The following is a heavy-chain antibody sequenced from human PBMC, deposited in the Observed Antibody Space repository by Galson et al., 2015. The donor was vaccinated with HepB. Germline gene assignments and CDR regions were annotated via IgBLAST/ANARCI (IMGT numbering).Heavy chain of an antibody. CDR1: GYSFANYW. D-gene: IGHD6-13*01. Sequence: QSGAEVKKPGESLKISCKTSGYSFANYWIGWVRQMPGKGLEWMGIIYPGDFDIRYSPSFQGQVTISADKSISTAYLQWSSLKASDTAMYYSATRHIAAGATSDFWGQGTLVTVAP. V-gene: IGHV5-51*03. CDR3: ATRHIAAGATSDF. J-gene: IGHJ4*02. CDR2: IYPGDFDI.